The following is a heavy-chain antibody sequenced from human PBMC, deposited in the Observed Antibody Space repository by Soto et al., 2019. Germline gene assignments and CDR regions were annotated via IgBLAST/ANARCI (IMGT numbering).Heavy chain of an antibody. V-gene: IGHV3-23*01. Sequence: EVQLLESGGGLVQPGGSLRLSCTASGFTFTSYAMTWVRQAPGKGLEWVSLISGSGGSTYYADSVKGRFTISRDNSKKTLYVQMNSLRAEDTAVYYCAKGGCPSSSCDRPYNWFDPWGQGTLVTVSS. CDR1: GFTFTSYA. CDR3: AKGGCPSSSCDRPYNWFDP. J-gene: IGHJ5*02. CDR2: ISGSGGST. D-gene: IGHD2-2*01.